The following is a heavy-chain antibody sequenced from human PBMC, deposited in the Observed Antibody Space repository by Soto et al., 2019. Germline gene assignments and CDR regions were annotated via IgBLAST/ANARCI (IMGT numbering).Heavy chain of an antibody. CDR3: XXXXXXXXXXXXXTFEY. CDR2: ISAYNGNT. J-gene: IGHJ4*02. V-gene: IGHV1-18*01. CDR1: GYTFTSYG. Sequence: QVQLVQSGAEVKKPGASVKVSCKASGYTFTSYGITWXXXXPXXXXXXMGWISAYNGNTDYAQKLQGRVTMTTDTXXXXXXXXXXXXXXXXXXXXXXXXXXXXXXXXXXXTFEYWGQGTLVTVSS.